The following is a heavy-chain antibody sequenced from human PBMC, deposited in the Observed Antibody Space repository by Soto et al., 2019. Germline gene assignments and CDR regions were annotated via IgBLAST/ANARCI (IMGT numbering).Heavy chain of an antibody. V-gene: IGHV1-3*01. J-gene: IGHJ6*03. CDR3: ARETYSVRYYYYYYMDV. Sequence: ASVKVSCKASGYTFTSYAMHWVRQAPGQRLEWMGWINAGNGNTKYSQKFQGRVTITRDTSASTAYMELSSLRSEDTAVYYCARETYSVRYYYYYYMDVWGKGTTVTVSS. D-gene: IGHD2-15*01. CDR2: INAGNGNT. CDR1: GYTFTSYA.